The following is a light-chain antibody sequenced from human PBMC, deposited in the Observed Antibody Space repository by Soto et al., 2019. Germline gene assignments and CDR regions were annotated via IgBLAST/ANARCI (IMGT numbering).Light chain of an antibody. Sequence: QSALTQPASVSGSPGQSITISCTGTSSDVGGYNYVSWYQQHPGKAPKLMIYEVSNRPSRVSNRFSGSKSGNTASLTISGLQAEDEADYYCSSYTRTSTSYVFGTGTKGTV. CDR1: SSDVGGYNY. CDR3: SSYTRTSTSYV. V-gene: IGLV2-14*01. J-gene: IGLJ1*01. CDR2: EVS.